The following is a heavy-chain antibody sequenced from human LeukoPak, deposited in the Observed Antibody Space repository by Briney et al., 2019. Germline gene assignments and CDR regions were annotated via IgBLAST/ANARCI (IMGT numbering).Heavy chain of an antibody. CDR3: ARDPNRLADYGGDYFDH. CDR1: GFPFSSYS. V-gene: IGHV3-30*04. Sequence: GGSLRLSCAASGFPFSSYSMHWVRQAPGNGLEWVAVISNDGSHKYYADSVKGRFIISRDNSKNTLSLQMNTLRPDDTAVFYCARDPNRLADYGGDYFDHWGQGALVTVSS. D-gene: IGHD4-23*01. J-gene: IGHJ4*02. CDR2: ISNDGSHK.